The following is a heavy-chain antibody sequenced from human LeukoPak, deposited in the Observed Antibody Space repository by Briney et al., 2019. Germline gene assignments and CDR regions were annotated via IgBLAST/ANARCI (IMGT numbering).Heavy chain of an antibody. J-gene: IGHJ6*03. CDR1: GGSFSGYY. D-gene: IGHD6-6*01. Sequence: SETLSLTCAVYGGSFSGYYWSWIRQPPGKGLEWIGEINHSGSTNYNPSLKSRVTISVDTSKNQFSLKLSSVTAADTAVYYCARWGYSSSSGRDYYYYYYMDVWGKGTTVTVSS. CDR2: INHSGST. V-gene: IGHV4-34*01. CDR3: ARWGYSSSSGRDYYYYYYMDV.